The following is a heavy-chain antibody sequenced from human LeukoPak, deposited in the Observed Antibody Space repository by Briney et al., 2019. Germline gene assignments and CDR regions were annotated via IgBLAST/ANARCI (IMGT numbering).Heavy chain of an antibody. V-gene: IGHV3-7*01. Sequence: GGSLRLSCAASGFTFSSYWMSWVRQAPGKGLEWVANIKQDGSEKYYVDSVKGRFTISRDNSKNTLYLQMNSLRAEDTAVYYLAKDPSGKGGAKDFWGQGTPVTVSS. J-gene: IGHJ4*01. D-gene: IGHD1-26*01. CDR1: GFTFSSYW. CDR2: IKQDGSEK. CDR3: AKDPSGKGGAKDF.